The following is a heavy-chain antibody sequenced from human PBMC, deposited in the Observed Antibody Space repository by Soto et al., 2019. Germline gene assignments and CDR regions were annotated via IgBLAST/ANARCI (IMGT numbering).Heavy chain of an antibody. D-gene: IGHD5-12*01. Sequence: EVQLVESGGGLVKPGGSLRLSCAASGFTFSSYSMNWVRQAPGKGLEWVSSISSSSSYIYYADSVKGRFTSSRENAKNSRYLQMDSLRAVDTAVYYWASDDESLRPDVDYYYMDVCGKGTTVTVSS. CDR3: ASDDESLRPDVDYYYMDV. V-gene: IGHV3-21*01. CDR1: GFTFSSYS. J-gene: IGHJ6*03. CDR2: ISSSSSYI.